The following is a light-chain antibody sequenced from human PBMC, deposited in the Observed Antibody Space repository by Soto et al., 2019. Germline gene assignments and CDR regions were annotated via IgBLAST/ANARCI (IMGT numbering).Light chain of an antibody. CDR3: QQRGNWPLT. Sequence: EIVLTQYPATLSLSPGERATLSCRASQSINNYVAWYQQTPGQAPRLLIYDASNRATGIPARFSGTGSGTDFTLTISSLEPDDFALYFCQQRGNWPLTFGGGTKV. CDR2: DAS. V-gene: IGKV3-11*01. J-gene: IGKJ4*01. CDR1: QSINNY.